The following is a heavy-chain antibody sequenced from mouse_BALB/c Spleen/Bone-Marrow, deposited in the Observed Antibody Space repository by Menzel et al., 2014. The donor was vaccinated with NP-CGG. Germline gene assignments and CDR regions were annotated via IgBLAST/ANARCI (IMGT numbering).Heavy chain of an antibody. CDR2: SRNKAKYYTT. CDR3: ARDVGYGNYFVY. D-gene: IGHD2-10*02. V-gene: IGHV7-1*02. CDR1: GFTFSDFY. Sequence: EVKLMESGGGLVQPGDSLRLSCAPSGFTFSDFYMEWVRQPPGKSLEWIAASRNKAKYYTTEYSASVKGRFIVSRDTSQSVLYLQMNALRAEDTAIYYCARDVGYGNYFVYWGQGTLVTVSA. J-gene: IGHJ3*01.